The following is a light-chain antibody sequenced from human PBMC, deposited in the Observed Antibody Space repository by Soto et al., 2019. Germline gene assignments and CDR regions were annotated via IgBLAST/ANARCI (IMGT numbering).Light chain of an antibody. CDR2: GAS. J-gene: IGKJ1*01. CDR3: QQYNTWPRT. V-gene: IGKV3-15*01. CDR1: QSVDSN. Sequence: EIVMTQSPATLSVSPGERATLSCRASQSVDSNLAWYQQKPGQAPRLLISGASARATGIPARFSGSGSGTEFTLTISSLQSEEFAVYYCQQYNTWPRTFGQGTKVEIK.